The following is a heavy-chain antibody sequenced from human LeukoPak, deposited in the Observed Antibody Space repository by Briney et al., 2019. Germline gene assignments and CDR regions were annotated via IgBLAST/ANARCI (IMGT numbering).Heavy chain of an antibody. Sequence: SVKVSCKASGYTLIGYYLHWVRQAPGKGLEWVGWSNPHNGETNYAQKFQGRVTMTRETPSPAAYMDLSRLKSADTAVYYCATVRDIVVGGGPYYFDYWGQGTLVTVSS. V-gene: IGHV1-2*02. CDR1: GYTLIGYY. D-gene: IGHD2-15*01. J-gene: IGHJ4*02. CDR3: ATVRDIVVGGGPYYFDY. CDR2: SNPHNGET.